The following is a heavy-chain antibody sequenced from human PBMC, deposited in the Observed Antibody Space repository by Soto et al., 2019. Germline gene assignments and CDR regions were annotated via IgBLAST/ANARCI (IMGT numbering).Heavy chain of an antibody. CDR2: INHSGST. J-gene: IGHJ4*02. V-gene: IGHV4-34*01. D-gene: IGHD6-13*01. Sequence: PSETLSLTCAVYGGSFSGYYWSWIRQPPGKGLEWIGEINHSGSTNYNPSLKSRVTISVDTSKNQFSLKLSSVTAADTAVYYCARGRGYSSSLLDYWGQGTLVTV. CDR3: ARGRGYSSSLLDY. CDR1: GGSFSGYY.